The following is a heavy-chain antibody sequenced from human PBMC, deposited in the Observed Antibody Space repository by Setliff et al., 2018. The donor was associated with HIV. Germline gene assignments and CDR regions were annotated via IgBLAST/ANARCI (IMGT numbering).Heavy chain of an antibody. CDR2: IYTSGST. CDR3: ARVAYSSSSGAFDI. Sequence: SETLSLTCTVSGDSITSYYWTWIRQPPGKGLEWIGRIYTSGSTNYNPSLKSRVTISVDTSKNQFSLKLSSVTAADTAVDYCARVAYSSSSGAFDIWGQGTMVTVSS. CDR1: GDSITSYY. V-gene: IGHV4-4*07. J-gene: IGHJ3*02. D-gene: IGHD6-13*01.